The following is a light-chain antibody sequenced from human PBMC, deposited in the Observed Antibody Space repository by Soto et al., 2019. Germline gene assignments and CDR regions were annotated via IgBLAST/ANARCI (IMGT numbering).Light chain of an antibody. V-gene: IGKV3-15*01. Sequence: EIAMAQSPGTLSVSPGERVTLFCRATQSIGNNLAWYQQRPGQAPRLLMYGTSTRATGIPARLSGSGSGTEFALTISSLQSEDFAIYYCQQYNDWPWTFGQGTKVEI. CDR3: QQYNDWPWT. CDR1: QSIGNN. CDR2: GTS. J-gene: IGKJ1*01.